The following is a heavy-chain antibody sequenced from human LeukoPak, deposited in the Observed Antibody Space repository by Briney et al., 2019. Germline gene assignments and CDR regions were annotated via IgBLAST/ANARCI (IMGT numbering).Heavy chain of an antibody. CDR1: GFTFSSYA. V-gene: IGHV3-23*01. CDR2: ISGSGGST. D-gene: IGHD3-3*01. CDR3: AIDVLRFLEWLLGDV. Sequence: PGGSLRLSCAASGFTFSSYAMSWVRQAPGKGLELVSAISGSGGSTYYADSVKGRFTISRDNSKNTLYLQMNSLRAEDTAVYYCAIDVLRFLEWLLGDVWGKGTTVTVSS. J-gene: IGHJ6*04.